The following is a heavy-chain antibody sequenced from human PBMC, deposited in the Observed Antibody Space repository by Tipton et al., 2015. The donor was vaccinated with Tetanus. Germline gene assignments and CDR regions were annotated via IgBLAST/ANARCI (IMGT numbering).Heavy chain of an antibody. V-gene: IGHV4-59*01. CDR2: IYHSGST. CDR1: GGSISSYY. Sequence: TLSLTCTVSGGSISSYYWGWIRQPPGKGLEWVGFIYHSGSTNYNPSLKSRTTISVDTSKNQFSLKLSSVTAADTAVYYCAREVKECFGTSSYVGRSGPWGQGTLVTVSS. D-gene: IGHD2-2*01. J-gene: IGHJ5*02. CDR3: AREVKECFGTSSYVGRSGP.